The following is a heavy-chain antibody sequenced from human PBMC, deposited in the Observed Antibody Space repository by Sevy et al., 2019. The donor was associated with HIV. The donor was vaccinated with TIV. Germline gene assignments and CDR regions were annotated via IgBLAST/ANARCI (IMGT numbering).Heavy chain of an antibody. CDR1: GFIVTSHY. CDR3: XXXXXXXXXYYFDY. J-gene: IGHJ4*02. CDR2: IYTGGGT. Sequence: GGSLRLSCAASGFIVTSHYMAWVRQAPGKGLEWVSSIYTGGGTYYADSVKGRFTISRDNSKNTLYLQMNSLSAEDTXXXXXXXXXXXXXXYYFDYWGQGALVTVSS. V-gene: IGHV3-53*01.